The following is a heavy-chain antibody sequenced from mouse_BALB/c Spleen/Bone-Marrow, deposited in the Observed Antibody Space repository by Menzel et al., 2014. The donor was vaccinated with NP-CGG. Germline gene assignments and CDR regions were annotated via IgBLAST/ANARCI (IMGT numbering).Heavy chain of an antibody. CDR1: GFNIKDTY. CDR3: APYYYGRWFAN. CDR2: IDPANGNI. Sequence: EVQLQQSGAELVKPGASVKLSCTASGFNIKDTYMHWVKQRPEQGLERIGRIDPANGNIKYDPKFQGKATITADTSSNTAYLQLSGLTSEDTAVYYCAPYYYGRWFANWGQGTLVTVSA. V-gene: IGHV14-3*02. D-gene: IGHD1-1*01. J-gene: IGHJ3*01.